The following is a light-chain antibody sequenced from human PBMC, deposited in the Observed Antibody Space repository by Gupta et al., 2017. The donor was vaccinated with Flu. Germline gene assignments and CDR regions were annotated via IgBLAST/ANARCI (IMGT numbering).Light chain of an antibody. Sequence: DIVMTQSPLSLPVTPGEPASISCRSSQSLLHSNGYNYLDWYLQKPGQSPQLLIYLGSNRASGVPDRFSGSGSGTDFTLKIIRVEAEDVGVYYCRQPLQTPWTFGQGTQVEIK. CDR3: RQPLQTPWT. CDR2: LGS. CDR1: QSLLHSNGYNY. V-gene: IGKV2-28*01. J-gene: IGKJ1*01.